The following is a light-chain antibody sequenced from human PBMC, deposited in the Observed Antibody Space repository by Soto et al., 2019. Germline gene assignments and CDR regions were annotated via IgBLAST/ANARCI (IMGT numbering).Light chain of an antibody. CDR2: TTN. Sequence: QTVVTQEPSLTVSPGGTVTLTCASSTGAVISANYPRWFQQKPGQAPRALIYTTNNKHSWTPARFSGSLLGGKAALTLSGVQPEDEAEYYCLVYHGEGWVFGGGTKLTVL. V-gene: IGLV7-43*01. CDR1: TGAVISANY. CDR3: LVYHGEGWV. J-gene: IGLJ3*02.